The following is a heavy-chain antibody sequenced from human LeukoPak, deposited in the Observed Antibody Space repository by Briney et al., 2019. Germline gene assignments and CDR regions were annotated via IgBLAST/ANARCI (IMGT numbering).Heavy chain of an antibody. CDR2: IYYSGST. CDR3: ARGNVWSGLDY. J-gene: IGHJ4*02. CDR1: GGSISNYY. D-gene: IGHD3-16*01. V-gene: IGHV4-59*01. Sequence: PSETLSLTCTVSGGSISNYYWTWIRQPPGKGLEWIGYIYYSGSTNYNPSLNSRVTISVDTSKNQFSLKLSSVTAADTAVYYCARGNVWSGLDYWGQGTLVTVSS.